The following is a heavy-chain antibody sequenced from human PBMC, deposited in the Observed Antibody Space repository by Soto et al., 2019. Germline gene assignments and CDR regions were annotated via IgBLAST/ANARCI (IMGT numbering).Heavy chain of an antibody. Sequence: PGESLKISCKGSGYSFTSYWIGWVRQMPGKGLEWMGIIYPGDSDTRYSPSFQGQVTISADKSISTAYLQWSSLKASDTAMYYCARTLPPYYYDSSGYYCVFAFDIWGQGTMVTVSS. J-gene: IGHJ3*02. CDR1: GYSFTSYW. CDR2: IYPGDSDT. V-gene: IGHV5-51*01. CDR3: ARTLPPYYYDSSGYYCVFAFDI. D-gene: IGHD3-22*01.